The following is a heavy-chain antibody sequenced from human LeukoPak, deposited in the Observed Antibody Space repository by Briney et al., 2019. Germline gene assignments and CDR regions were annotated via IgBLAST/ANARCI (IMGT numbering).Heavy chain of an antibody. D-gene: IGHD3-10*01. CDR2: ISYDGSNK. J-gene: IGHJ5*02. V-gene: IGHV3-30-3*01. CDR3: ARSWPTMVRGVVDWFDP. CDR1: GFTFSSYA. Sequence: GGSLRLSCAASGFTFSSYAMHWVRQAPGKGLEWVAVISYDGSNKYYADSAKGRFTISRDNSKNTLYLQMNSLRAEDTAVYYCARSWPTMVRGVVDWFDPWGQGTLVTVSS.